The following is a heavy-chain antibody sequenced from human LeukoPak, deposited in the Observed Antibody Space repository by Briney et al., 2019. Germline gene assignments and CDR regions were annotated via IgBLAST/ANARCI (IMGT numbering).Heavy chain of an antibody. V-gene: IGHV3-64*04. CDR2: VDGNGIIT. Sequence: GGSLRLSCSASGFTFSSHVMHWVRQATGKGLEYVSVVDGNGIITYYEVSGKGRFTISRENSKNTLYLEMNSLRAEDTAVYYCAKGSSSGYAYCFVFWGQGSLVTVSS. CDR3: AKGSSSGYAYCFVF. D-gene: IGHD3-22*01. J-gene: IGHJ4*02. CDR1: GFTFSSHV.